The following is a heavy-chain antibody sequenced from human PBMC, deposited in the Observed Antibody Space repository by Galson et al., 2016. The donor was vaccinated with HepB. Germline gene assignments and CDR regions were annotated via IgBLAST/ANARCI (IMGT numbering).Heavy chain of an antibody. CDR2: IAWDDDT. Sequence: PALVKPTQTLTLTCTFSGFLLDSSGMSVSWIRQPPGKALEWLARIAWDDDTYYSPSLGARLTVSKDTSKSQVALIAANIEPGDTGTYDCVRGTFSDSQARAFDVWGQATGVIVS. V-gene: IGHV2-70*11. CDR1: GFLLDSSGMS. J-gene: IGHJ3*01. D-gene: IGHD2/OR15-2a*01. CDR3: VRGTFSDSQARAFDV.